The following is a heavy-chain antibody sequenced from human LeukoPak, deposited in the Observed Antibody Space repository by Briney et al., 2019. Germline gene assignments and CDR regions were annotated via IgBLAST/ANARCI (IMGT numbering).Heavy chain of an antibody. J-gene: IGHJ6*02. V-gene: IGHV4-39*01. CDR1: GGSIRSSYYY. Sequence: SETLSLTCTVSGGSIRSSYYYWGWIRQPPGKGLEWIGSIYDSGSTYYNPSLKSRVTISVDTSKNQFSLKLNSVTAADTAVYYCARRGYSSSWYDYYYYGMDVWGQGTTVTVSS. CDR3: ARRGYSSSWYDYYYYGMDV. CDR2: IYDSGST. D-gene: IGHD6-13*01.